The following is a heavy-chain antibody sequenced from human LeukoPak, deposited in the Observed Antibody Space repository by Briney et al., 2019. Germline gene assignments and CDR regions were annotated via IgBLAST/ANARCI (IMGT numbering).Heavy chain of an antibody. V-gene: IGHV3-30*04. CDR1: GFRLIKYA. J-gene: IGHJ6*03. CDR2: ISFDGKKE. Sequence: PGGSLRLSCEASGFRLIKYAMHWVRQAPGRGLEWVAVISFDGKKEFYADSVKGRFTISRDNSKNALFLQMNSLQTDDTAIYYCARASIATINYYYFYMDAWGKGTTVTVSS. CDR3: ARASIATINYYYFYMDA. D-gene: IGHD5-24*01.